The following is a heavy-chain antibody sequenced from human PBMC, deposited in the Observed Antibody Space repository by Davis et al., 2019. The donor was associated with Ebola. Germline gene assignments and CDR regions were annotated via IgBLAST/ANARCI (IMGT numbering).Heavy chain of an antibody. V-gene: IGHV4-39*07. CDR1: GGSISSSSYY. CDR3: ARRGELLRSAFDY. J-gene: IGHJ4*02. Sequence: MPSETLSLTCTVSGGSISSSSYYWGWIRQPPGKGLEWIGSIYYSGSTYYNPSLKSRVTISVDTSKNQFSLKLSSVTAAVTAVYYCARRGELLRSAFDYWGQGTLVTVSS. D-gene: IGHD1-26*01. CDR2: IYYSGST.